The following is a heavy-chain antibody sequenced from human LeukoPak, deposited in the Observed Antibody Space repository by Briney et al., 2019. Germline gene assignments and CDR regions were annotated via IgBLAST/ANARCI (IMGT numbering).Heavy chain of an antibody. J-gene: IGHJ4*02. CDR3: AREATAGTVDY. Sequence: GGSLRLSCASSGFTFSNYWMSWVRQTPGKGREGVANINQDGSGEYYVDSVKGRFSISRDNAKKSMFLQMNSLTDEDTAVYYCAREATAGTVDYWGQGTLVTVSS. V-gene: IGHV3-7*01. D-gene: IGHD2-21*02. CDR1: GFTFSNYW. CDR2: INQDGSGE.